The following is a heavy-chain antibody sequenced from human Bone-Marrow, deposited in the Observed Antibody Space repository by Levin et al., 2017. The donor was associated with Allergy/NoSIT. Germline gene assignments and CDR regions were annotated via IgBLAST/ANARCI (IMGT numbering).Heavy chain of an antibody. Sequence: QTLSLPCTFSGFSLSTRGMCVSWIRQPPGKALEWLARIDWDDDKYYSTSLKTRLTISRDTSKNQVVLTMTSVDPVDTATYYCARSGLGSFYNATDVWGQGTTVTVSS. CDR2: IDWDDDK. J-gene: IGHJ6*02. V-gene: IGHV2-70*11. CDR1: GFSLSTRGMC. D-gene: IGHD6-19*01. CDR3: ARSGLGSFYNATDV.